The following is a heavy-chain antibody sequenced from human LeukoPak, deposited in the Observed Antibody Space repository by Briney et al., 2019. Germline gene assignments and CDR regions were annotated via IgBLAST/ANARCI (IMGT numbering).Heavy chain of an antibody. D-gene: IGHD3-10*01. CDR3: ARGFGEFLYWFDP. Sequence: SQTRSLTCTVSGGSISSVGYYWSWIRQHPWKGLDWIGYIYYSGSTYYNPSLKSRRTISVDTSKNQFSLKLSSVTAADTAVYYCARGFGEFLYWFDPWGQGTLVSGSS. V-gene: IGHV4-31*03. CDR2: IYYSGST. J-gene: IGHJ5*02. CDR1: GGSISSVGYY.